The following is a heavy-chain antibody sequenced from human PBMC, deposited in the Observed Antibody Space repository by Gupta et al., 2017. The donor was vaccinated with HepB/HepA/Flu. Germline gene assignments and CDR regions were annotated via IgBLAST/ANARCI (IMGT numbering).Heavy chain of an antibody. CDR3: AKGYCSSTSCNRGNNWFDP. CDR2: ISYDERNE. Sequence: VQLVESGGGVVQPGRSLRLSCAASGLPLSSYTLHWVRQSSGKGLEWVAVISYDERNEYYADSVKGRFTTSRDNSKNTLYLQMNSLRAEDTAVYYCAKGYCSSTSCNRGNNWFDPWGQGTLVTVSS. CDR1: GLPLSSYT. J-gene: IGHJ5*02. D-gene: IGHD2-2*02. V-gene: IGHV3-30*18.